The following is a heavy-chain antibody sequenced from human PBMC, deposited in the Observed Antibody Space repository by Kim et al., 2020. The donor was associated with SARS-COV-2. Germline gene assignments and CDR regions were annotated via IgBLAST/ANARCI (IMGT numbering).Heavy chain of an antibody. Sequence: GGSLRLSCAASGFTFSSSAMTWVRQASGKGLEWVSSVGISNTATYYADSVKGRFTISRDNSKNTLYLQMNSLRAEDTAIYYCVRIRWESRNYLDSWGQGALVTVSS. J-gene: IGHJ4*02. D-gene: IGHD1-26*01. CDR3: VRIRWESRNYLDS. CDR1: GFTFSSSA. V-gene: IGHV3-23*01. CDR2: VGISNTAT.